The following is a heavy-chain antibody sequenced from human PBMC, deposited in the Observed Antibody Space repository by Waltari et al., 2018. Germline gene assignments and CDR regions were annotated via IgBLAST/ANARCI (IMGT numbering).Heavy chain of an antibody. CDR1: GVALSSSA. D-gene: IGHD6-19*01. CDR3: ATSSSGWYQDASDV. CDR2: MIPMFGAP. J-gene: IGHJ3*01. Sequence: QVELVQSGAEVKKPGSSVRVSCKALGVALSSSAFRGVRQAPGQGLEWMGGMIPMFGAPNYAQKFQGRITITTDESTRTDYMELSSLRSDDTAVYFCATSSSGWYQDASDVWGHGTLVTV. V-gene: IGHV1-69*05.